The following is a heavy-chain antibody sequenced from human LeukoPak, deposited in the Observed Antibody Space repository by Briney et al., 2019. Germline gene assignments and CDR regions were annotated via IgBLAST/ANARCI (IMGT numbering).Heavy chain of an antibody. CDR2: ISYTGST. Sequence: SETLSLTCTVSGGSISSGGYYWNWIRQFPGKGLEWIGFISYTGSTHYNPSLKSRVSISQDTSQNQFSLKLSSVTAADTAIYYCARAYPSSSTDWGQGMLVTVSS. V-gene: IGHV4-31*03. D-gene: IGHD2-2*01. CDR3: ARAYPSSSTD. J-gene: IGHJ4*02. CDR1: GGSISSGGYY.